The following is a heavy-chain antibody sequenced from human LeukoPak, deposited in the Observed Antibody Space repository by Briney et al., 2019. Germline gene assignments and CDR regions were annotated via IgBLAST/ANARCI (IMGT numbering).Heavy chain of an antibody. Sequence: GGSLRLSCAASGFTFSNAWMSWVRQAPGKGLEWVGRIKSKTDSGTTDYAAPVKGRFTISRDDSKNTLYLQMNSLKTEDTAVYYCTTVREYYDFWSGYYWPRRDDAFDIWGQGTMVTVSS. D-gene: IGHD3-3*01. CDR2: IKSKTDSGTT. J-gene: IGHJ3*02. CDR3: TTVREYYDFWSGYYWPRRDDAFDI. CDR1: GFTFSNAW. V-gene: IGHV3-15*01.